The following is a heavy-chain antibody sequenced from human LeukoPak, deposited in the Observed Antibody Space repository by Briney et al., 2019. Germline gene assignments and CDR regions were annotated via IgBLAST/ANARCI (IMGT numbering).Heavy chain of an antibody. CDR3: STGIGGH. CDR1: GFTFNNAW. CDR2: IKSKPDGGTT. Sequence: GGSLRLSCAASGFTFNNAWMSWVRQAPGKGLEWVGRIKSKPDGGTTDYAAPVKGRFTFSSDDSKNTLYLQMNSLKTEDTAVYYCSTGIGGHWGQGTLVTVSS. J-gene: IGHJ4*02. D-gene: IGHD3-16*01. V-gene: IGHV3-15*01.